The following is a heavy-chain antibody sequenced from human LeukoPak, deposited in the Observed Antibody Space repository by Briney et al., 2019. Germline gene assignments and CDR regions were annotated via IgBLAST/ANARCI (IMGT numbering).Heavy chain of an antibody. CDR2: ISGSGGST. CDR3: AKDLRYIRVGATPDAFDI. J-gene: IGHJ3*02. V-gene: IGHV3-23*01. D-gene: IGHD1-26*01. Sequence: GGSLRLSCAASGFTFSSYAMSWVRQAPGKGLEWVSAISGSGGSTYYADSVKGRFTISRDNSKNTLYLQMNSLRAEDTAVYYCAKDLRYIRVGATPDAFDIWGQGTMVTVSS. CDR1: GFTFSSYA.